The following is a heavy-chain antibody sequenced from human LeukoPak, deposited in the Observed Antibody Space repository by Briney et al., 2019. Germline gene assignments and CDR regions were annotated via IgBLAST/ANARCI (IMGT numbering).Heavy chain of an antibody. CDR1: GYAFTGYY. CDR3: ARERYSSGWYGKYYFDY. D-gene: IGHD6-19*01. CDR2: INPNSGGT. Sequence: GASVKVSCKASGYAFTGYYMHWVRQAPGQGLEWMGWINPNSGGTNYAQKFQGRVTMTRDTSISTAYMELSRLRSDDTAVYYCARERYSSGWYGKYYFDYWGQGTLVTASS. J-gene: IGHJ4*02. V-gene: IGHV1-2*02.